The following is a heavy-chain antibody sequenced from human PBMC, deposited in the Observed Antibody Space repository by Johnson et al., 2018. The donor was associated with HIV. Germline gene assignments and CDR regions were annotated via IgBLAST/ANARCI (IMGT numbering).Heavy chain of an antibody. Sequence: QMQLVESGGGLIQPGGSLRLSCAVSGLSVSINYITWVRQAPGKGLEWVAVISYDGSNKYYADSVKGRFTISRDNSKNTLYLQMNSLRAEDTAVYYCAKGPQGIATPDAFDIWGQGTMVTVSS. CDR1: GLSVSINY. CDR2: ISYDGSNK. D-gene: IGHD2-21*01. J-gene: IGHJ3*02. CDR3: AKGPQGIATPDAFDI. V-gene: IGHV3-30*18.